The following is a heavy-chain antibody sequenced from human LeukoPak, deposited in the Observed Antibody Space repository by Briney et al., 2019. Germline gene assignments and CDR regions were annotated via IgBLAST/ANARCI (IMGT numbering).Heavy chain of an antibody. CDR2: IIPIFGTA. J-gene: IGHJ4*02. CDR3: ARALYSWNDGFDN. Sequence: SVTVSFKASGGTFISYAISWVRQAPGQGLEWMGGIIPIFGTANYAQKFQGRVTITADESTSTAYMELSSLRSEDTAVYYCARALYSWNDGFDNWGQGTLVTVSS. V-gene: IGHV1-69*13. D-gene: IGHD1-1*01. CDR1: GGTFISYA.